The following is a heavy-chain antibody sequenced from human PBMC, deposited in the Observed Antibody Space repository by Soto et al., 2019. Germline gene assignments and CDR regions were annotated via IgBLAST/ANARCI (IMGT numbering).Heavy chain of an antibody. CDR3: AKERAVVVPVSTSYFHYYGLDV. CDR1: GFSLDDYT. D-gene: IGHD2-2*01. J-gene: IGHJ6*02. Sequence: SLRLSGAVSGFSLDDYTMDRVRRAPGKGVEWVSGVGWNGGDIVYADSVKGRFTVSRDNTRNSLYLEVNSLTTEETAIYFCAKERAVVVPVSTSYFHYYGLDVWGQGTTVTVSS. V-gene: IGHV3-9*01. CDR2: VGWNGGDI.